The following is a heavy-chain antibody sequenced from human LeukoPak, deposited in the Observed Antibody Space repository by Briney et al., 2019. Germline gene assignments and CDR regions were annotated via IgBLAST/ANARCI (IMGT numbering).Heavy chain of an antibody. V-gene: IGHV4-59*01. Sequence: SETLSLTCTVSGGSINSYYWSWIRQPPGKGLEWIGYIYYSGSTEYNPSLKSRVTISVDTSKNQFSLKMSSVTAADTAVYYCARARDGHINDWFDPWGQGTLVTVSS. CDR2: IYYSGST. CDR3: ARARDGHINDWFDP. D-gene: IGHD5-24*01. CDR1: GGSINSYY. J-gene: IGHJ5*02.